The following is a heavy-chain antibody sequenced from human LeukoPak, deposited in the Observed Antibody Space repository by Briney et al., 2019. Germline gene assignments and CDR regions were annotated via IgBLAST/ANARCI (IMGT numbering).Heavy chain of an antibody. J-gene: IGHJ6*03. Sequence: GGSLRLSCRVSGFTFGDYAMSWFHQAPGKGLEWVGFIRSKAYGGTTEYAASVKGRFTISRDDSKSIAYLQMNSLKTEDTAVYYCSRWPVGYYYYYMDVWGKGTTVTVSS. V-gene: IGHV3-49*03. CDR3: SRWPVGYYYYYMDV. CDR2: IRSKAYGGTT. D-gene: IGHD6-19*01. CDR1: GFTFGDYA.